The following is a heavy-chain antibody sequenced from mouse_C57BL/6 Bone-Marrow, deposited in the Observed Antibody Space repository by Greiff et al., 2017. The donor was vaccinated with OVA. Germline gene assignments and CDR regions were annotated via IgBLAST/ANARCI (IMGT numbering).Heavy chain of an antibody. V-gene: IGHV1-18*01. Sequence: VQLKQSGPELVKPGASVKIPCKASGYTFTDYNMDWVKQSHGKSLEWIGDINPNNGGTIYNQKFKGKATLTVDKSSSTAYMELRSLTSEDTAVYYCARRGSSYGAWFAYWGQGTLVTVSA. D-gene: IGHD1-1*01. CDR2: INPNNGGT. J-gene: IGHJ3*01. CDR1: GYTFTDYN. CDR3: ARRGSSYGAWFAY.